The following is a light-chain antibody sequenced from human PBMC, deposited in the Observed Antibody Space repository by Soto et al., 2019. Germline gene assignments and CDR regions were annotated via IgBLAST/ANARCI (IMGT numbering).Light chain of an antibody. J-gene: IGLJ1*01. CDR3: CSFTGSNYV. CDR2: DVS. Sequence: QSALTQPASVSGSPGQSITISCTGTISDVGGYNFVSWYQQYPGKAPKLMICDVSNRPSGVSNRFSGSKSGNTASLTISGLQAEDEADHYCCSFTGSNYVFGTGTKLTVL. V-gene: IGLV2-14*03. CDR1: ISDVGGYNF.